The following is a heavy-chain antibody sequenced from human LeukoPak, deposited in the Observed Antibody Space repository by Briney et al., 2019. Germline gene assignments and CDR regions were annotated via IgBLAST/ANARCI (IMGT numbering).Heavy chain of an antibody. CDR1: GGSISSYY. Sequence: SETLSLTCTVSGGSISSYYWSWIRQPAGKGLEWIGRIYTSGSTNYNPSLKSRVTMSVDTSKNQFSLNLNSVTAADTAVYYCARELLNYNPAGYWGQGTLVTVSS. V-gene: IGHV4-4*07. J-gene: IGHJ4*02. CDR2: IYTSGST. D-gene: IGHD3-10*01. CDR3: ARELLNYNPAGY.